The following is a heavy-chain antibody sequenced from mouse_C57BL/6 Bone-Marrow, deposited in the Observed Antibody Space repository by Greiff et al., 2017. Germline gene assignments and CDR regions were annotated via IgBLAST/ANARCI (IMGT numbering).Heavy chain of an antibody. V-gene: IGHV1-63*01. CDR3: ARSNYYGSSSYWYFDV. CDR2: IYPGGGYT. CDR1: GYTFTNYW. J-gene: IGHJ1*03. D-gene: IGHD1-1*01. Sequence: QVQLQQSGAELVRPGTSVKMSCKASGYTFTNYWIGWAKQRPGHGLEWIGDIYPGGGYTNYNEKFKGKATLTADKSSSTAYMQCSSLTSEDAAIYYCARSNYYGSSSYWYFDVWGTGTTVTVSS.